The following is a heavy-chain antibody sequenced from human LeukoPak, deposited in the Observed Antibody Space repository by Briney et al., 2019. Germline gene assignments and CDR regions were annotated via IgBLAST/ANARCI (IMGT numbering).Heavy chain of an antibody. J-gene: IGHJ5*02. CDR2: INPKSGGT. D-gene: IGHD1-26*01. CDR3: AIDYVLSVGFKDNWLDP. V-gene: IGHV1-2*02. CDR1: GYTFTGYY. Sequence: GASVKVSCKASGYTFTGYYMHWVRQAPGQGLEWMGRINPKSGGTNYAQKFQGRVTMTRDTSNSTAYMEMSSMRSEDTAVYYCAIDYVLSVGFKDNWLDPWGEGTLVTVSS.